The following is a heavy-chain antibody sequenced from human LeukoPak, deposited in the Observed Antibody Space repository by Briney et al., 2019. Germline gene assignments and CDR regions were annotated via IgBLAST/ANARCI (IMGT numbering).Heavy chain of an antibody. CDR1: GYSISSGYY. J-gene: IGHJ3*02. CDR2: IYHSGST. Sequence: KPSETLSLTCTVSGYSISSGYYWGWIRQPPGKGLEWIGSIYHSGSTYYNPSLKSRVTISVDTSKNQFSLKLSSVTAADTAVYYCARTSDDAFDIWGQGTMVTVSS. CDR3: ARTSDDAFDI. V-gene: IGHV4-38-2*02.